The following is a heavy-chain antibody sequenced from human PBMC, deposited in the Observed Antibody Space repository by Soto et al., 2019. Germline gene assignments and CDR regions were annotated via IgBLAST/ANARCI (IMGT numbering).Heavy chain of an antibody. D-gene: IGHD2-2*01. CDR2: IKQDGSEK. CDR3: ARGWVDGTSCIFDY. V-gene: IGHV3-7*01. CDR1: GFTFSSYW. J-gene: IGHJ4*02. Sequence: GGSLRLSCAASGFTFSSYWMSWVRQAPGKGLEWVANIKQDGSEKYYVDSVKGRFTISRDNAKNSLYLQMNSLRAEDTAVYYCARGWVDGTSCIFDYWGQGTLVTVSS.